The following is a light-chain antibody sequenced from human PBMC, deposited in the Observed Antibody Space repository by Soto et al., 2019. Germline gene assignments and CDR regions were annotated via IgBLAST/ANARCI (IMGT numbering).Light chain of an antibody. CDR2: KAS. CDR3: QQYDNPNLTVT. V-gene: IGKV1-5*03. J-gene: IGKJ4*01. Sequence: DIEMTQSPSTLSASVGDRVTITCRASQSITIWLAWYQQKPGTAPRLLIYKASSLESGVPSRFSGSGSGTDFTFTISSLQPEDIATYYCQQYDNPNLTVTFGGGTKVDIK. CDR1: QSITIW.